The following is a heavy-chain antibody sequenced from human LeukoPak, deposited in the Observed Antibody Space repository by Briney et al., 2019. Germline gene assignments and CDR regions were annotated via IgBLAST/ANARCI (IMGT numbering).Heavy chain of an antibody. CDR1: GGSISSSSYY. J-gene: IGHJ4*02. D-gene: IGHD3-22*01. Sequence: SETLSLTCTVSGGSISSSSYYWGWIRRPPGKGLEWIGSIYYSGSTYYNPSLKSRVTISVDTSKNQFSLKLSSVTAADTAVYYCARLRYYDSSGYTYYFDYWGQGTLVTVSS. V-gene: IGHV4-39*01. CDR2: IYYSGST. CDR3: ARLRYYDSSGYTYYFDY.